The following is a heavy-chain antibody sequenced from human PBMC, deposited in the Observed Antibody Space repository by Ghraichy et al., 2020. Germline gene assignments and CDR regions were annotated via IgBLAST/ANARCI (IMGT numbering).Heavy chain of an antibody. Sequence: GGSLRLSCAASGFTFSSYAMHWVRQAPGKGLEWVAVISSDGTKEYYAGPVKGRFSISRDNSRNTLFLQMNSVRGDDTAFYYCARSVLPVDVAGKAPDHWGQGTLVTVSS. D-gene: IGHD2-15*01. V-gene: IGHV3-30-3*01. CDR3: ARSVLPVDVAGKAPDH. J-gene: IGHJ4*02. CDR2: ISSDGTKE. CDR1: GFTFSSYA.